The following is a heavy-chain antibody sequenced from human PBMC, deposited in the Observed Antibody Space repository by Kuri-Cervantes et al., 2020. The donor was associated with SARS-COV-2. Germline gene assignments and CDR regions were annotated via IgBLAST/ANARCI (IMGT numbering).Heavy chain of an antibody. J-gene: IGHJ6*02. CDR3: AKNQGRITMIVVAVADV. CDR1: GFTFSSYA. D-gene: IGHD3-22*01. Sequence: GGSLRLSCAASGFTFSSYAMHWVRQAPGKGLEWVAVISYDGSNKYYADSVKGRFTISRDNSKNTLYLQMNSLRAEDTAAYYCAKNQGRITMIVVAVADVWGQGTTVTVSS. V-gene: IGHV3-30*04. CDR2: ISYDGSNK.